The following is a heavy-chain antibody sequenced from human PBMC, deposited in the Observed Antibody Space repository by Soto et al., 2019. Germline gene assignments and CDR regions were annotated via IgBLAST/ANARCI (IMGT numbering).Heavy chain of an antibody. CDR3: ARGPLDYYYYYGMDV. Sequence: SVKVSCKASGGTFSSYAISWVRQAPGQGLEWMGGIIPIFGTANYAQKFQGRVAITADESTSTAYMELSSLRSEDTAVYYCARGPLDYYYYYGMDVSGQGTTVTVSS. CDR2: IIPIFGTA. J-gene: IGHJ6*02. CDR1: GGTFSSYA. V-gene: IGHV1-69*13.